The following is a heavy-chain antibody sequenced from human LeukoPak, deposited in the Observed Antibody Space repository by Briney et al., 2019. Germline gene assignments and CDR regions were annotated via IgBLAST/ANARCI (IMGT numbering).Heavy chain of an antibody. D-gene: IGHD3-22*01. CDR3: ARARSQYYYDSSGYVAFDI. V-gene: IGHV1-69*05. Sequence: SVKVSCKASGGTFSSYAISWVRQAPGQGLEWMGGIIPIFGTANYAQKFQGRVTITTDESTSTAYMELSSLRSEDTAVYYCARARSQYYYDSSGYVAFDIWGQGTMVTVSS. CDR1: GGTFSSYA. J-gene: IGHJ3*02. CDR2: IIPIFGTA.